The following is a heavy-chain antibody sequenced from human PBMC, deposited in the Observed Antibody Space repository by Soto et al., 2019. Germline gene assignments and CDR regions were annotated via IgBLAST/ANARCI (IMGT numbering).Heavy chain of an antibody. V-gene: IGHV3-53*01. Sequence: GGSLRLFCAVSGLTFSRTQMSWVGQAPGKGLQWVSVIYSAGSTYYANAVKGRFTISRDISENKIFLELNGLTVDDTAVYYCARAREPEYSSSIFFDYWGRGTVVTVSS. J-gene: IGHJ4*01. D-gene: IGHD6-6*01. CDR1: GLTFSRTQ. CDR3: ARAREPEYSSSIFFDY. CDR2: IYSAGST.